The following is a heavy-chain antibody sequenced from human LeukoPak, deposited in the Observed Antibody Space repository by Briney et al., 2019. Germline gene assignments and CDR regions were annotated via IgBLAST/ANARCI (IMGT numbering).Heavy chain of an antibody. D-gene: IGHD3-10*01. CDR1: GFTFSSYA. V-gene: IGHV3-30*04. CDR3: ARGAFGGFQVYYFDY. CDR2: ISYDGSNK. Sequence: GGSLRLSCAASGFTFSSYAMHWVRQAPGKGLEWVAVISYDGSNKYYADSVKGRFTISRDNSKNTLYLQMNSLRAEDTAVYYCARGAFGGFQVYYFDYWGQGTLVTVSS. J-gene: IGHJ4*02.